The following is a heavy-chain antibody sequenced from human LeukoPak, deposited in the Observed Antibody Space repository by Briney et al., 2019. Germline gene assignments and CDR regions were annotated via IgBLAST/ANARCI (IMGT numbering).Heavy chain of an antibody. Sequence: PGGSLRLSCAASGFTFTTYWMHWVRQAPGKGLEWVSYITPSSTVIYYADSVKGRFTISRDNAKNSLYLQMNSLRDEDTAVYYCARSGDYGMDVWGQGTTVTVSS. CDR3: ARSGDYGMDV. D-gene: IGHD1-26*01. CDR1: GFTFTTYW. CDR2: ITPSSTVI. V-gene: IGHV3-48*02. J-gene: IGHJ6*02.